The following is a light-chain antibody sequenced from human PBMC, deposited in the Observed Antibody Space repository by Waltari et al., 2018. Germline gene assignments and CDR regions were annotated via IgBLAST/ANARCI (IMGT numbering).Light chain of an antibody. CDR3: QQYNSYSLALT. V-gene: IGKV1-5*03. J-gene: IGKJ4*01. Sequence: DIQMTQSPSTLSASEGDRVTITCRASQSISSWLAWYQQTPGKAPKLLIYKASSLESGVPSRFSGSGSGTEFTLTISSLQPDDFATYYCQQYNSYSLALTFGGGTKVEIK. CDR1: QSISSW. CDR2: KAS.